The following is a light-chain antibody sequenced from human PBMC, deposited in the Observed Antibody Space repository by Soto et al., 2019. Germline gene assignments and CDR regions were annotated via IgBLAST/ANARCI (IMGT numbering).Light chain of an antibody. CDR1: QSVSSN. CDR3: QQYNNWPFT. Sequence: EIVMTQSPATLSVSPGERATLSCRASQSVSSNLAWYQQKPGQAPTLLIYGASARATGIPARFSGSGSGTELTLTISSLQSEDFAIYYCQQYNNWPFTFGQGTKLESK. J-gene: IGKJ2*01. CDR2: GAS. V-gene: IGKV3-15*01.